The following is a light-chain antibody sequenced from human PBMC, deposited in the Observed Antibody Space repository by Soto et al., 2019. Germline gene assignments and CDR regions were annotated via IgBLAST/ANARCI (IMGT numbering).Light chain of an antibody. CDR3: QPSYSTTWT. CDR1: QGISTY. Sequence: IQMTHSPSSLSAGVGKSVGISCRASQGISTYLNWYQQKPGKAPKLLIYAASSLQSGVPSRFSGSGSETDFTLTISRLPPEDFATYSCQPSYSTTWTFGQGTKVDIK. CDR2: AAS. J-gene: IGKJ1*01. V-gene: IGKV1-39*01.